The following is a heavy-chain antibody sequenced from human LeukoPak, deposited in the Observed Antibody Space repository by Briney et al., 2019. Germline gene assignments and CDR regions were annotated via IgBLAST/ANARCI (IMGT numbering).Heavy chain of an antibody. D-gene: IGHD3-3*01. CDR1: GFTFSSYS. CDR2: IGSSVSTR. J-gene: IGHJ4*02. V-gene: IGHV3-48*01. CDR3: AREGSDFWSGYSKGYFDY. Sequence: TGGSLRLSCAVSGFTFSSYSMNWVRRAPGKGLECVSYIGSSVSTRYYADSVKGRFTISRDNGKHSLYLQMNSLGAEDTAVYYCAREGSDFWSGYSKGYFDYWGQGTLVTVSS.